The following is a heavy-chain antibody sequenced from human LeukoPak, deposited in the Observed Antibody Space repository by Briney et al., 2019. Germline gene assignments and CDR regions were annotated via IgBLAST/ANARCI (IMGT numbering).Heavy chain of an antibody. J-gene: IGHJ5*02. Sequence: PSETLSLTCTVSGGSISSGGYSWSWIRQPPGKSLEWIGHIYHSGSTYYNPSLKSRVTISVDRSKNQFSLKLSSVTAADTAAYYCARATVDDSSGYLFDPWGQGTLVTVSS. D-gene: IGHD3-22*01. CDR3: ARATVDDSSGYLFDP. CDR1: GGSISSGGYS. CDR2: IYHSGST. V-gene: IGHV4-30-2*01.